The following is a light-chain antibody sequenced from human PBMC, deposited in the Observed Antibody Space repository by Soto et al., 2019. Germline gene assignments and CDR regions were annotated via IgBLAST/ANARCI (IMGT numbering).Light chain of an antibody. CDR1: QSISTY. V-gene: IGKV1-39*01. Sequence: DIQMTQSPSSLSASVGDRVTITCRASQSISTYLNWYQQKPRKAPKLLIYAASNLQSGVPSRFSGSGSATDFTLTISRLQLEDFATYYCQQSYSSPRTFGQGTKVEIK. J-gene: IGKJ1*01. CDR3: QQSYSSPRT. CDR2: AAS.